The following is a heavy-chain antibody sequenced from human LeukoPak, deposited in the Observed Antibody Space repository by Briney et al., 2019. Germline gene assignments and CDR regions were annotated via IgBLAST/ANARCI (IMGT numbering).Heavy chain of an antibody. J-gene: IGHJ3*02. CDR2: IIPIFGTA. D-gene: IGHD6-13*01. V-gene: IGHV1-69*13. Sequence: EASVKVSCKASGGTFSSYDISWVRQAPGQGLEWMGGIIPIFGTANYAQKFQGRVTITADESTSTAYMELSSLRSEDTAVYYCARYPYSSSWYGAFDIWGQGTMVTVSS. CDR1: GGTFSSYD. CDR3: ARYPYSSSWYGAFDI.